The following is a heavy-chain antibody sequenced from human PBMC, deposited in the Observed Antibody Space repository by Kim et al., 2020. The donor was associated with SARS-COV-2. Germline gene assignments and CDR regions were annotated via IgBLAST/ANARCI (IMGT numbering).Heavy chain of an antibody. V-gene: IGHV3-30*02. D-gene: IGHD3-10*01. J-gene: IGHJ6*02. Sequence: YYADSVKGRFTISRDNSKNTLYLQMNSLRAEDTAVYYCAKDRDGSGNMDVWGQGTTVTVSS. CDR3: AKDRDGSGNMDV.